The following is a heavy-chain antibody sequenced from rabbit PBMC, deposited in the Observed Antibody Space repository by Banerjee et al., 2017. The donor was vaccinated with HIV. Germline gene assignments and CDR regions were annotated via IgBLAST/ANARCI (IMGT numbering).Heavy chain of an antibody. Sequence: EESGGGLVQPEGSLTLTCTASGFSFSSSYWICWVRQAPGKGLEWIACIYAGSSGNTKYASWAKGRFPISKTSSTTVTLQMTSLTAADTATYFCARDVVAGDGYALWGQGTLVTVS. CDR2: IYAGSSGNT. D-gene: IGHD6-1*01. CDR1: GFSFSSSYW. J-gene: IGHJ4*01. V-gene: IGHV1S45*01. CDR3: ARDVVAGDGYAL.